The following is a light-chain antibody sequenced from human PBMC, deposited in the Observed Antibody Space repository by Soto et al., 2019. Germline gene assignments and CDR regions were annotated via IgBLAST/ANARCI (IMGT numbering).Light chain of an antibody. CDR3: QQHNSYPHT. Sequence: DTQLTQSPSSLSASVGDRVTITCRASQGVSSYLAWYQQKPGKAPTLLIHTSSTLQSGVPSRFSGSRSGTDFTLTISGLQPDDSATYYCQQHNSYPHTFGQGTKLEIK. CDR1: QGVSSY. V-gene: IGKV1-9*01. CDR2: TSS. J-gene: IGKJ2*01.